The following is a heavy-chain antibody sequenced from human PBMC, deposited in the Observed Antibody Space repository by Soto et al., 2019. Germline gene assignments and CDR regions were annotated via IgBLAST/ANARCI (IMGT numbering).Heavy chain of an antibody. V-gene: IGHV1-8*01. J-gene: IGHJ5*02. Sequence: QVQLVQSGAEVKKPGASVKVSCKASGYTFTSYDIHWVRQATGQGLEWMGWMNPFSTNTAYAQTFQVRVTMTRNTSISTAYMELSSLRSEDTDFYDCARVVANWCDPWCLGTLVTVSS. D-gene: IGHD5-12*01. CDR3: ARVVANWCDP. CDR1: GYTFTSYD. CDR2: MNPFSTNT.